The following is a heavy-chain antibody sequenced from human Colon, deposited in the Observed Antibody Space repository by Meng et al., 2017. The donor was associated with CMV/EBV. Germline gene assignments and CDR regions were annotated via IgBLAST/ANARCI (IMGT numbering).Heavy chain of an antibody. CDR2: IDPRSGDT. D-gene: IGHD6-25*01. CDR1: GYTFSNYF. Sequence: KASGYTFSNYFIHWVRQAPGQGLEWMGWIDPRSGDTNFAQNFQGRVSMTRDTSITTAHMELTSLTSDDTALYYCAREGMSTPSAADSWGQGTLVTVSS. V-gene: IGHV1-2*02. CDR3: AREGMSTPSAADS. J-gene: IGHJ4*02.